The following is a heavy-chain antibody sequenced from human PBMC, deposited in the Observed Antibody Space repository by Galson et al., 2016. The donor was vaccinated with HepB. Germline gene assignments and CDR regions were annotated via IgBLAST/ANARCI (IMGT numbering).Heavy chain of an antibody. CDR2: IKDATSGWAT. CDR3: AVDVSWLGVGEFDY. CDR1: GLLPNTVW. V-gene: IGHV3-15*01. Sequence: GSLRLSCATAGLLPNTVWMSWVRQAPGKGLEWIGLIKDATSGWATDYAAPVQDRFIISKDVSQNTLFLQMNSLKTEDTAVYYCAVDVSWLGVGEFDYWGQGALVTVSS. D-gene: IGHD3-10*01. J-gene: IGHJ4*02.